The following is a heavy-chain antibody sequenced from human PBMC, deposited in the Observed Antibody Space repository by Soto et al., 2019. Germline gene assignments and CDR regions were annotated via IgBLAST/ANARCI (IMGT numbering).Heavy chain of an antibody. CDR2: IYSDVYSAGTT. J-gene: IGHJ6*02. CDR3: ARLSGDHSAFFSYGMDA. D-gene: IGHD2-21*01. V-gene: IGHV3-53*01. Sequence: GGSLRLSCEASGFTVSDNYMTWVRQAPGKGLEWVSLIYSDVYSAGTTYYADSVKGRFTISRDNARNTLSLQMNSLRADDTAVYYCARLSGDHSAFFSYGMDAWGQGTTVTVSS. CDR1: GFTVSDNY.